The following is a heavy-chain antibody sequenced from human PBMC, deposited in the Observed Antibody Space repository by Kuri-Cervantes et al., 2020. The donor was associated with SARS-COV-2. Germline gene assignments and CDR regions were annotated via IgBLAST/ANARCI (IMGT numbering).Heavy chain of an antibody. CDR3: ARGSPRDGLGY. Sequence: SQTLSLTCAVYGGSFSGYYWSWIRQPPGKGLEWIGEINHSGSANYNPSLKSRVTISVDTSKNQFSLKLSSVTAADTAIYFCARGSPRDGLGYWGQGTLVTVSS. D-gene: IGHD3-9*01. CDR1: GGSFSGYY. J-gene: IGHJ4*02. CDR2: INHSGSA. V-gene: IGHV4-34*01.